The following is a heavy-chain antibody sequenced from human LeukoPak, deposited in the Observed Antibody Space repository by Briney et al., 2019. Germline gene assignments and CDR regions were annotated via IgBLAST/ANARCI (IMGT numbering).Heavy chain of an antibody. CDR1: GFTFSSYA. Sequence: GGSLRLSCAASGFTFSSYAMSWVRQAPGKGLVWVSAISDRGGNTYYADSVKGRFTISRDNSKDTLYLQLNSLRAEDTAVYYCAKAPSVAVTGNEFDYWGQGTLVTVSS. J-gene: IGHJ4*02. V-gene: IGHV3-23*01. CDR3: AKAPSVAVTGNEFDY. D-gene: IGHD6-19*01. CDR2: ISDRGGNT.